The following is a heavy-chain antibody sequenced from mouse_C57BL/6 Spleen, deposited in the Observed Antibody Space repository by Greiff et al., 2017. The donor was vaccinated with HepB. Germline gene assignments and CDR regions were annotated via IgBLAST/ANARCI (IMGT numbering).Heavy chain of an antibody. CDR2: IDPSDSYT. D-gene: IGHD1-1*01. J-gene: IGHJ2*01. CDR3: ARSYYGSSDY. V-gene: IGHV1-50*01. Sequence: QVQLQQPGAELVKPGASVKLSCKASGYTFTSYWMQWVKQRPGQGLEWIGEIDPSDSYTNYNQKFKGKATLTVDTSSSTAYMQLSSLTSEDSAVYYFARSYYGSSDYWGQGTTLTVSS. CDR1: GYTFTSYW.